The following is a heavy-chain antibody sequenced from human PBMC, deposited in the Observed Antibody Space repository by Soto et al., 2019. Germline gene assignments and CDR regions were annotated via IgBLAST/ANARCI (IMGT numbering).Heavy chain of an antibody. CDR3: ARQVLAANINYYYYHLDV. J-gene: IGHJ6*02. V-gene: IGHV5-51*01. CDR1: GYTFTQSW. CDR2: IYLGDSDT. Sequence: PGESLKISCKGSGYTFTQSWIAWVRQMPGKGLEWMGIIYLGDSDTRYGPSFQGQVTISADKSTSTAYLQWSSLRASDTAMYYCARQVLAANINYYYYHLDVWGHGTTVTVSS. D-gene: IGHD3-10*01.